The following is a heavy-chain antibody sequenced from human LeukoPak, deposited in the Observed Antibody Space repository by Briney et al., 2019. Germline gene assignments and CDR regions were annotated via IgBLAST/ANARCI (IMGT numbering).Heavy chain of an antibody. D-gene: IGHD5-24*01. CDR3: ARVSVQEETLPYLDP. CDR2: IYHSGST. V-gene: IGHV4-38-2*01. J-gene: IGHJ5*02. Sequence: SETLSLTCAVSGYSISSGYYWGWIRQPPGKGLEWIGSIYHSGSTYYNPSLKSRVTISVDTSKNQFFLKLSSVTAADTAVYYCARVSVQEETLPYLDPWGQGTLVTVSS. CDR1: GYSISSGYY.